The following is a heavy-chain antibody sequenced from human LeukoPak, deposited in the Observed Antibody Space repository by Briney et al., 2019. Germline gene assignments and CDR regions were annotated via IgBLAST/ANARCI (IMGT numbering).Heavy chain of an antibody. CDR3: ARSSEGRYYYDSSGFSYYYYYMDV. D-gene: IGHD3-22*01. Sequence: SETLSLTCTVSGGSISTYYWSWIRQPAGKGLEWIGRIYTSGSTNYNPSLKSRVTMSVDTSKNQFSLKLSSVTAADTAVYYCARSSEGRYYYDSSGFSYYYYYMDVWGKGTTVTISS. J-gene: IGHJ6*03. CDR2: IYTSGST. V-gene: IGHV4-4*07. CDR1: GGSISTYY.